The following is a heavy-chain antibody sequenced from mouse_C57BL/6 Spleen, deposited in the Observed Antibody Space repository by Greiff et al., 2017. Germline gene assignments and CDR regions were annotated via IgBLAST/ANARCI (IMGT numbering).Heavy chain of an antibody. V-gene: IGHV1-82*01. CDR3: AREGAQAFDY. J-gene: IGHJ2*01. D-gene: IGHD3-2*02. Sequence: VQLQQSGPELVKPGASVKISCKASGYAFSSSWMNWVTQRPGKGLEWIGRIYPGDGDTNYDGKFKGKATLTADKSSSTAYMQLSSLTSEDSAVYFCAREGAQAFDYWGQGTTLTVSS. CDR2: IYPGDGDT. CDR1: GYAFSSSW.